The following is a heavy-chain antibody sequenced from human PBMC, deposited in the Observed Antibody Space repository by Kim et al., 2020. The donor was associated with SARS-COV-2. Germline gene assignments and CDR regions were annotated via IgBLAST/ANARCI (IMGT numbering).Heavy chain of an antibody. CDR3: ARVARGSSSWYWFDP. Sequence: SVEGRLPIPRDNAKNSLFLQMNSLRAEDTAVYYCARVARGSSSWYWFDPWGQGTLVTVSS. D-gene: IGHD6-13*01. J-gene: IGHJ5*02. V-gene: IGHV3-11*05.